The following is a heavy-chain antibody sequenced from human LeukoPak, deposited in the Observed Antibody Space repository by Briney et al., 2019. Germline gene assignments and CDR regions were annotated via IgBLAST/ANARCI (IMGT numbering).Heavy chain of an antibody. V-gene: IGHV4-59*01. CDR1: GGSINSYY. J-gene: IGHJ3*02. CDR2: IYYSGNT. D-gene: IGHD2-2*02. CDR3: ARVNCSSTSCYTDAFDI. Sequence: SETLSLTCTVSGGSINSYYWSWIRQPPGKGLEWIGYIYYSGNTNYNSSLKSRVTISVDTSKNQFSLKLRSVTAADTAVYYCARVNCSSTSCYTDAFDIWGQGTMVTVSS.